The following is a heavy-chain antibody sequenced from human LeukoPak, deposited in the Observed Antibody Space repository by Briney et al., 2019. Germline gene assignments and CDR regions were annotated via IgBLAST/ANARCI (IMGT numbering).Heavy chain of an antibody. CDR3: AKAAITTSANWYYFGMDV. Sequence: GGSLRLSCSASGFTFSSYAMSWVRLAPGKGLEWISSISGSGDFAFYADSVKGRFTMSRDNSQNTLYLIMNGLRAEDTAVFFCAKAAITTSANWYYFGMDVWGQGTTVAVSS. CDR2: ISGSGDFA. J-gene: IGHJ6*02. V-gene: IGHV3-23*01. CDR1: GFTFSSYA. D-gene: IGHD1-1*01.